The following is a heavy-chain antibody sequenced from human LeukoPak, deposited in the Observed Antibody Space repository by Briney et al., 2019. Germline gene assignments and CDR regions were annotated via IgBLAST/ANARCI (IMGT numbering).Heavy chain of an antibody. J-gene: IGHJ2*01. CDR1: GYTFTGYY. Sequence: ASVKVSCKASGYTFTGYYMHWARQAPGQGLEWMGRIYPNSGGTNYAQKLQGRVTMTSDTSISTAYMELSRLRSDGMAVYYGAREMVRGVYWYFDLWGRGTLVTVSS. CDR3: AREMVRGVYWYFDL. V-gene: IGHV1-2*06. CDR2: IYPNSGGT. D-gene: IGHD3-10*01.